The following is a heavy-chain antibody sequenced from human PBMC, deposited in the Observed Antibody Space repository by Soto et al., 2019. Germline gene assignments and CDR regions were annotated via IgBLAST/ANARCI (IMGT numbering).Heavy chain of an antibody. CDR1: GYTFTSYY. Sequence: GASVKVSCKASGYTFTSYYMHWVRQAPGQGLEWMGIINPSGGSTSYAQKFQGRVTMTRDTSTSTVYMELSSLRSEDTAVYYCARAMIEIRLSYYSGMDVWGQGTTVTVSS. D-gene: IGHD3-22*01. J-gene: IGHJ6*02. CDR3: ARAMIEIRLSYYSGMDV. V-gene: IGHV1-46*01. CDR2: INPSGGST.